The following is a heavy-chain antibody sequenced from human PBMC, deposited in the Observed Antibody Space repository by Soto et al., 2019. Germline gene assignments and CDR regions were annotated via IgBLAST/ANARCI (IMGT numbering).Heavy chain of an antibody. CDR3: AKDGNEGAFDI. Sequence: QVQLVGSGGGVVQPGRSLRLSCAASGFTFSSYGMHWVRQAPGKGLEWVAVISYDGSNKYYADSVKGRFTISRDNSKNTLYLQMNSLRAEDTAVYYCAKDGNEGAFDIWGQGTMVTVSS. CDR2: ISYDGSNK. V-gene: IGHV3-30*18. J-gene: IGHJ3*02. D-gene: IGHD1-26*01. CDR1: GFTFSSYG.